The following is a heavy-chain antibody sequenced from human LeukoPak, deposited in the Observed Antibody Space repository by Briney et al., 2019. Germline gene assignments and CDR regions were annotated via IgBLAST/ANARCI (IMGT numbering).Heavy chain of an antibody. Sequence: GGSLRLSCEASGFTFSFFEMNWVRQAPGKGLEWVAVISYDGSNKYYADSVKGRFTISRDNSKNTLFLQMNSLRAEDTAVYYCARSYGDALFDYWGQGTLVTVSS. J-gene: IGHJ4*02. CDR2: ISYDGSNK. CDR3: ARSYGDALFDY. D-gene: IGHD4-17*01. V-gene: IGHV3-30*04. CDR1: GFTFSFFE.